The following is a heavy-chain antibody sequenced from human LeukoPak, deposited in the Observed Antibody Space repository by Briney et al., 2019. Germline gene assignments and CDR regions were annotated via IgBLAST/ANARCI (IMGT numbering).Heavy chain of an antibody. Sequence: PGGSLRPSCAASGFTFSTYWMTWVRQAPGKGLEWVANLKQDGSERYYVDSVKGRFTISRDNAKSSLYLQMNSLRAEDTAVYYCARDYRSSSGRSIDYWGQGTLVTVSS. CDR3: ARDYRSSSGRSIDY. D-gene: IGHD6-6*01. J-gene: IGHJ4*02. CDR2: LKQDGSER. CDR1: GFTFSTYW. V-gene: IGHV3-7*01.